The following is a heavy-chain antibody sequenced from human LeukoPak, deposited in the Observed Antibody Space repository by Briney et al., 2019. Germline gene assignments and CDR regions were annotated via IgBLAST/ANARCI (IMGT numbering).Heavy chain of an antibody. V-gene: IGHV3-23*01. D-gene: IGHD4-17*01. CDR1: GFTFSNYA. Sequence: GGSLRLSCAASGFTFSNYAMSWVRQAPGKGLEWVSAISGSSGLTYYADSVKGRFTISRDNSKNTLFLQMNSLRAEDTAVYYCARRGESTSYGDYRFDYWGQGTLVTVSS. CDR2: ISGSSGLT. J-gene: IGHJ4*02. CDR3: ARRGESTSYGDYRFDY.